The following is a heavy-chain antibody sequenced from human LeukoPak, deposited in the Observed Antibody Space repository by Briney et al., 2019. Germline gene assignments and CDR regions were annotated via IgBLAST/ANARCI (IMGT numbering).Heavy chain of an antibody. V-gene: IGHV4-59*08. CDR1: GGSMNSYY. CDR3: ARHVWLQPFDY. CDR2: IYYSGST. J-gene: IGHJ4*02. D-gene: IGHD3-9*01. Sequence: SETLSPTCSVSGGSMNSYYWSWIRQAPGKGLEWIGYIYYSGSTNYNPSLKSRVTISVDTSKNQFSLKLSSVTAADTAVYYCARHVWLQPFDYWGQGTLVTVSS.